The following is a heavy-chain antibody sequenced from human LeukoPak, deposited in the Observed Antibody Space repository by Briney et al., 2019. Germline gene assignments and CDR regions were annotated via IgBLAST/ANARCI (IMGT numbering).Heavy chain of an antibody. CDR2: ISYDGSNK. CDR1: GFTFSIYG. J-gene: IGHJ4*02. Sequence: GGSLRRSCAASGFTFSIYGIHWVRQAPGKGLEWVAVISYDGSNKYYADSVKGRFTISRDNSKDTLYLQMNSLRAEDTAVYYCARDHGGGSYTPSLDYWGQGTLVTVSS. V-gene: IGHV3-30*03. D-gene: IGHD1-26*01. CDR3: ARDHGGGSYTPSLDY.